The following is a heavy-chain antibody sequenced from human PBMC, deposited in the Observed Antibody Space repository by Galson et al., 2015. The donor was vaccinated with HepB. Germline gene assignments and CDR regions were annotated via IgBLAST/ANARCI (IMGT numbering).Heavy chain of an antibody. Sequence: SLRLSCAASGFTFSRYAMTWVRQAPGKGLEWISSITSNGGRTFYTNSVKGRFIISRDNSKNTVYLQMNSLRAEDTAVYYCARESEVSGWYFFDYWGQGTLVTVSS. V-gene: IGHV3-23*01. CDR1: GFTFSRYA. J-gene: IGHJ4*02. D-gene: IGHD6-19*01. CDR2: ITSNGGRT. CDR3: ARESEVSGWYFFDY.